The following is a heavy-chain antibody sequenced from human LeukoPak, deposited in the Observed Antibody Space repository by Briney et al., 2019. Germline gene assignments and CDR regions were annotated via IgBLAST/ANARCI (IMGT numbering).Heavy chain of an antibody. CDR2: ISGSGDTT. D-gene: IGHD6-13*01. V-gene: IGHV3-23*01. CDR3: AKVVGQQPSYYFVY. CDR1: GFTFSNYA. Sequence: GGSLRLSCAVSGFTFSNYAMSWVRQAPGKGLEWVSGISGSGDTTRYADSVKGRLTISRDNSRNTLSLQMNGLRAEDTAVYYCAKVVGQQPSYYFVYWGQGTLVTVSS. J-gene: IGHJ4*02.